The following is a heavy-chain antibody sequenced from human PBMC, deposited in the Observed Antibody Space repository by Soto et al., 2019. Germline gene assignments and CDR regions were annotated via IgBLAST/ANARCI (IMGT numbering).Heavy chain of an antibody. D-gene: IGHD2-21*02. V-gene: IGHV4-30-4*01. J-gene: IGHJ5*02. CDR2: VYYTGST. CDR1: GASIRSTDYY. Sequence: SETLSLTCTVSGASIRSTDYYWSWIRQAPGKGLEWIGYVYYTGSTYYNPSLMSRLTISVDTSKDQFSLKLTSVTAAETAVYYCVRTAREGAVAPHWFDRWGKGTQVTVSS. CDR3: VRTAREGAVAPHWFDR.